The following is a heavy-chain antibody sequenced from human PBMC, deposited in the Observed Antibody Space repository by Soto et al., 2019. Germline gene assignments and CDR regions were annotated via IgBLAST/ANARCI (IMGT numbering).Heavy chain of an antibody. J-gene: IGHJ4*02. D-gene: IGHD2-8*01. Sequence: PGGSLRLSCTTSGFTFSDYWMTWVRQAPGKGLEWVANIKKDGSQMFYLDSVKGRFVVSRDNAKNSLYLQMNYPRAEDTAVYYCARGYCTSGTCPPLDFWGQGTLVTVSS. CDR1: GFTFSDYW. CDR2: IKKDGSQM. CDR3: ARGYCTSGTCPPLDF. V-gene: IGHV3-7*03.